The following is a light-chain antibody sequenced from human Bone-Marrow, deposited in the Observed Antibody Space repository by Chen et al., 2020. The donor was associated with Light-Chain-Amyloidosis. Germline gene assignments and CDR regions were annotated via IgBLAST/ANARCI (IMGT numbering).Light chain of an antibody. CDR2: DAS. CDR3: QQRSSWPIT. V-gene: IGKV3-11*01. CDR1: QSVRNY. Sequence: VLTQSPATLSLSPGIRATLSCRASQSVRNYLAWYQQKPGQAPRLLIYDASTRATGIPARFSGSGSRTDFTLTINSLEPEDFAVYYCQQRSSWPITFGPGTRVDI. J-gene: IGKJ3*01.